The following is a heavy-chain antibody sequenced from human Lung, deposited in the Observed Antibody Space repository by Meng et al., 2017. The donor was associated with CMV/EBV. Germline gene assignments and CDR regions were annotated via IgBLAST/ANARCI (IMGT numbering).Heavy chain of an antibody. CDR3: ARALDTAMVTFDY. V-gene: IGHV4-30-4*08. CDR2: IYYSGST. J-gene: IGHJ4*02. CDR1: GGSISSVDDS. D-gene: IGHD5-18*01. Sequence: HESAQALLHPSPTLSLPWTSSGGSISSVDDSWSWIRQPPGKGLEWIGYIYYSGSTYYNPSLKSRVTISVDTSKNQFSLKLSSVTAADTAVYYCARALDTAMVTFDYWGQGTLVTVS.